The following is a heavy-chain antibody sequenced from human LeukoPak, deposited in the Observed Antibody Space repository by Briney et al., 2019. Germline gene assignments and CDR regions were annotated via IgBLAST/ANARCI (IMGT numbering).Heavy chain of an antibody. CDR2: ISGSGGST. D-gene: IGHD2-2*01. J-gene: IGHJ4*02. Sequence: GGSLRLSCAASGFTFSSYAMSWVRQAPGKGLEWVSAISGSGGSTYYADSVKGRFTISRDNSKNTLYLQMNSLRAEDTAVYYCAKTGDIVVVPVAPMDYWGQGTLVTVSS. V-gene: IGHV3-23*01. CDR3: AKTGDIVVVPVAPMDY. CDR1: GFTFSSYA.